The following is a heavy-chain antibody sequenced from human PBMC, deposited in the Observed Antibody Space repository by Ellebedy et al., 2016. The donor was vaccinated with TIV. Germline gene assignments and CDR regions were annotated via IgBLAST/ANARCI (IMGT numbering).Heavy chain of an antibody. J-gene: IGHJ3*02. CDR1: GGSISTHY. V-gene: IGHV4-59*08. Sequence: MPSETLSLTCSVSGGSISTHYWIWIRQPPGKGLEWIWYISYSGFTNYNPSLKSRVIISVDMSKNQFSLKLHSVTAADTAVYYCSRLYDFWNGYPAFDIWGRGTVVTVSS. CDR3: SRLYDFWNGYPAFDI. D-gene: IGHD3-3*01. CDR2: ISYSGFT.